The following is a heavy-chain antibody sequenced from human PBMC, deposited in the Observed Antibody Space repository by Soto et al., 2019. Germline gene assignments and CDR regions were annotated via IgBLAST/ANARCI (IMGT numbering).Heavy chain of an antibody. CDR1: GYIFTSYG. CDR2: INTYNGKT. J-gene: IGHJ6*02. CDR3: AMVDVYVTPSPQDV. Sequence: ASVKVSCKASGYIFTSYGIGWARQAPGQGLEWMGWINTYNGKTNYAQNLQGRVTLTADTSTSTAYMELRSLRSNDTAIYYCAMVDVYVTPSPQDVWGQGTTVTVSS. D-gene: IGHD3-16*01. V-gene: IGHV1-18*01.